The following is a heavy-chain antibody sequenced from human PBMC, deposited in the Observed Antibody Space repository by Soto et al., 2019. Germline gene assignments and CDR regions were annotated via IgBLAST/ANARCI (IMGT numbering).Heavy chain of an antibody. CDR3: GKDLMGEQWLGVMHY. CDR2: LSYDGDKE. D-gene: IGHD6-19*01. J-gene: IGHJ4*02. V-gene: IGHV3-30*18. CDR1: GFSFSDYG. Sequence: QVQLEESGGNVVQPGRSLRLSCAASGFSFSDYGMHWVRQAPGKGLESVALLSYDGDKEYYADSVKGRFTISRDNSKNTVFLQMNSLRPEDTEVYYCGKDLMGEQWLGVMHYWGQGTLVTISS.